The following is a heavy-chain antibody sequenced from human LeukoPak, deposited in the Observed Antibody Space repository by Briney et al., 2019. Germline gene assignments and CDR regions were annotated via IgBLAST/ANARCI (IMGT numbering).Heavy chain of an antibody. D-gene: IGHD3-22*01. CDR2: ISSSSSYI. J-gene: IGHJ3*02. CDR1: GFSFSSYS. V-gene: IGHV3-21*04. CDR3: TRHGGRDYYDSSEDAFDI. Sequence: KSGGSLRLSCAASGFSFSSYSMNWVRQAPGKGLEWVSSISSSSSYIYYVDSVKGRFTISRDNAKNSLYLQMNSLKTEDTAVYYCTRHGGRDYYDSSEDAFDIWGQGTMVIVSS.